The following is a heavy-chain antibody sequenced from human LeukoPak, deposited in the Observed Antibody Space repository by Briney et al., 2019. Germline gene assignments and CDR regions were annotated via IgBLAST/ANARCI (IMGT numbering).Heavy chain of an antibody. D-gene: IGHD2-8*01. CDR3: ARNVSAGYFDY. V-gene: IGHV4-39*01. CDR1: GGSISGTTYY. Sequence: PSETLSLTCSVSGGSISGTTYYWAWIRQPPGKGLEWIGSVYYSGSTPYSPSLKRRVTISVDTSKNQFSLRLSSVTAADTAVYYCARNVSAGYFDYWGQGTLVTVSS. J-gene: IGHJ4*02. CDR2: VYYSGST.